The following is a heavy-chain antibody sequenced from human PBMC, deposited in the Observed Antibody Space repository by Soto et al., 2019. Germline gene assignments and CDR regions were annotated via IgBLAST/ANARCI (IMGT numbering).Heavy chain of an antibody. CDR1: GGSISSGDYY. J-gene: IGHJ5*02. Sequence: PSETLSLTCTVSGGSISSGDYYWSWIRQPPGKGLEWIGYIYYSGSTYYNPSLKSRVTISVDTSKNQFSLKLSSVTAADTAVYYCARAGSSGYYLSWFDHWGQGTLVT. CDR3: ARAGSSGYYLSWFDH. CDR2: IYYSGST. D-gene: IGHD3-22*01. V-gene: IGHV4-30-4*01.